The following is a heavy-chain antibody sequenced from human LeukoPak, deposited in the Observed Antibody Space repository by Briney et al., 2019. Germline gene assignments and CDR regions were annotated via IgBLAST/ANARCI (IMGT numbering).Heavy chain of an antibody. J-gene: IGHJ5*02. D-gene: IGHD3-10*01. CDR1: GFTFSSYE. Sequence: SGGSLRLSCAASGFTFSSYEMNWVRQAPGKGLEWVSYISSSGSTIYYADSVKGRFTISRDNSKNTLYLQMNSLRAEDTAVYYCAKDRALLLWFGELYFDPWGQGTLVTVSS. CDR3: AKDRALLLWFGELYFDP. V-gene: IGHV3-48*03. CDR2: ISSSGSTI.